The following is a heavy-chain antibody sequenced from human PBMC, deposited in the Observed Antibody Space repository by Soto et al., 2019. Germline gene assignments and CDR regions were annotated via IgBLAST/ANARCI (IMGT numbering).Heavy chain of an antibody. J-gene: IGHJ3*01. V-gene: IGHV4-61*01. CDR2: IYYSGST. CDR1: GDSVSSGSYY. Sequence: KPSETLSLTCTVSGDSVSSGSYYWSWIRQPPGKGLEWIGYIYYSGSTRYNPSLKSRVTISVDTSKNQFSLKLSSVTAADTAVYYCARDREMATIGAFDVWGQGTMVTVSS. CDR3: ARDREMATIGAFDV. D-gene: IGHD5-12*01.